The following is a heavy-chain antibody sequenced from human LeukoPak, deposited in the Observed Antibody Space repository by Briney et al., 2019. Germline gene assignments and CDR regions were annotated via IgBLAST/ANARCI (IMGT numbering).Heavy chain of an antibody. CDR2: IYTSGST. V-gene: IGHV4-4*07. CDR1: GGSISSYY. J-gene: IGHJ5*02. CDR3: ARGSGVTIFGVVSWFDP. D-gene: IGHD3-3*01. Sequence: PSETLSLTCTVSGGSISSYYWSWIRQPAGKGLEWIGRIYTSGSTNYNPSLKSRVTMSVGTSKNQFSLKLSSVTAADTAVYYCARGSGVTIFGVVSWFDPWGQGTLDTVSS.